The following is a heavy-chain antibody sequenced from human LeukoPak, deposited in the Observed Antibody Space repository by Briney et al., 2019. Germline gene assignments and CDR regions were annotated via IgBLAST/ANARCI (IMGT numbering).Heavy chain of an antibody. V-gene: IGHV1-2*02. CDR1: GYTFTGYY. CDR2: INPNSGGT. Sequence: APVKVSCKASGYTFTGYYMHWVRQAPGQGLEWMGWINPNSGGTNYAQKFQGRVTMTRDTSISTAYMELSRLRSDDTAVYYCARASAVAGPPGYWGQGALVTVSS. CDR3: ARASAVAGPPGY. J-gene: IGHJ4*02. D-gene: IGHD6-19*01.